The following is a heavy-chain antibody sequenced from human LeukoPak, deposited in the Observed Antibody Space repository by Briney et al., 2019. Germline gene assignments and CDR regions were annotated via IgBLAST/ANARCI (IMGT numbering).Heavy chain of an antibody. D-gene: IGHD3-10*01. V-gene: IGHV4-34*01. J-gene: IGHJ4*02. CDR3: ARGITMVRGVPDY. CDR1: GGSFSGYY. CDR2: INHSGST. Sequence: PSETLSLTCAVYGGSFSGYYWSWIRQPPGKGLEWIGEINHSGSTNYNPSLKSRVTISVDTSKNQFSLKLSSVTAADTAVYYCARGITMVRGVPDYWGQGTLVTVSS.